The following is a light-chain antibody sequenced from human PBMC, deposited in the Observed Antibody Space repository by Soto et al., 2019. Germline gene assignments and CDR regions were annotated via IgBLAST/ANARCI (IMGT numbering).Light chain of an antibody. J-gene: IGLJ2*01. CDR3: SSYSSSSALDVI. CDR1: NRDVGGYNY. V-gene: IGLV2-14*01. CDR2: EVT. Sequence: QSALAQPASFSGSPEQSITISCAGTNRDVGGYNYVSWYQQYPGKAPKLIIYEVTYRPSGVSNRFSGSKSGNTASLTISGLQAEDEADYYCSSYSSSSALDVIFGGGTKLTVL.